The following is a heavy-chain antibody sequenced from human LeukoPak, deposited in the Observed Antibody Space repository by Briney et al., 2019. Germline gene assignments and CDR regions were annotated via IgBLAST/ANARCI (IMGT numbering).Heavy chain of an antibody. J-gene: IGHJ4*02. Sequence: SETLSLTCTVSGGSISSSGSYWGWIRQPPGKGLEFIGSINYSGNTYYNPSLKSRVTISVDTSKNQFSLKLSSVTAADTAVYYCARRTNYDSSGYYADYWGQGTLVTVSS. CDR1: GGSISSSGSY. D-gene: IGHD3-22*01. CDR2: INYSGNT. V-gene: IGHV4-39*01. CDR3: ARRTNYDSSGYYADY.